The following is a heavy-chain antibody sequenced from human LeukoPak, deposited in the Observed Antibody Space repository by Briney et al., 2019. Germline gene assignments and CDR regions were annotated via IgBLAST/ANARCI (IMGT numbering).Heavy chain of an antibody. CDR3: AKGRYYGSRRYYFDY. V-gene: IGHV3-23*01. CDR1: GFTFSSYA. J-gene: IGHJ4*02. CDR2: ISGGGGST. Sequence: PGGSLRLSCAASGFTFSSYAMSWVRQAPGKGLEWVSAISGGGGSTYYADSVKGRFTISRDNSKNTLYLQMNSLRAEDTAVYYCAKGRYYGSRRYYFDYWGQGTLVTVSS. D-gene: IGHD3-10*01.